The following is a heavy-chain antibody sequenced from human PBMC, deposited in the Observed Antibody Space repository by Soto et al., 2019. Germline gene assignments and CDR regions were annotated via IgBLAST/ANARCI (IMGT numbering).Heavy chain of an antibody. CDR2: IYFSGST. CDR1: GGSISNGGYY. Sequence: QVQLQESGPGLVKPSQTLSLTCAVSGGSISNGGYYWSWIRQHPGKGLEWIGSIYFSGSTYYNPSLKSRVTISVAMPKNQFSLKLSSVTAADTAMYYCARDRHSQQPNHRWGGGYMDVWGKGTTVTVSS. J-gene: IGHJ6*03. V-gene: IGHV4-31*11. CDR3: ARDRHSQQPNHRWGGGYMDV. D-gene: IGHD6-13*01.